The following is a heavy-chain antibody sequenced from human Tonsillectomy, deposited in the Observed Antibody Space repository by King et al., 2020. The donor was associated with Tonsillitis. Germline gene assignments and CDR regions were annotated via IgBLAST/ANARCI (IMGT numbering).Heavy chain of an antibody. CDR1: GFTFSRYS. D-gene: IGHD3-9*01. J-gene: IGHJ4*02. CDR2: ISSGSTYI. CDR3: ARVTYDILTGFYIDYFDY. Sequence: VQLVESGGGLVKPGGSLRLSCAASGFTFSRYSMNWARQAPGKGLEGVSSISSGSTYIHYADSVKGRFTISRDNAKNSLYLQMNSLRAEDTALYYCARVTYDILTGFYIDYFDYWGQGTLVTVSS. V-gene: IGHV3-21*01.